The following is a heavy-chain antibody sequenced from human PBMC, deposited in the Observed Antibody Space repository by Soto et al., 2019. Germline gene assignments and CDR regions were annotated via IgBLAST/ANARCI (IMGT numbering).Heavy chain of an antibody. V-gene: IGHV3-23*01. D-gene: IGHD3-16*01. J-gene: IGHJ3*02. CDR3: AKDQERPRPPNRIMITFGGVDAFDI. CDR1: GFTFSSYA. Sequence: EVQLLESGGGLVQPGGSLRLSCAASGFTFSSYAMSWVRQAPGKGLEWVSAISGSGGSTYYADSVKGRFTISRDNSKNTLYLQMNSLRAEDTAVYYCAKDQERPRPPNRIMITFGGVDAFDIWGQGTMVTVSS. CDR2: ISGSGGST.